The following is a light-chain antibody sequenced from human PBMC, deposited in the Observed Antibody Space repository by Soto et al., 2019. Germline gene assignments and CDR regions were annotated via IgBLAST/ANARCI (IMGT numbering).Light chain of an antibody. Sequence: DIQMTQSPSSLSASVGDRVTIPCRASQSIDTYLNWYQQKPGKAPKLLIYAASTLQSGVPSRFSGSGSETEFSLTIRALQPEDFATYYCQQLSRYPLTFGGGTKVDIK. J-gene: IGKJ4*01. CDR1: QSIDTY. V-gene: IGKV1-9*01. CDR3: QQLSRYPLT. CDR2: AAS.